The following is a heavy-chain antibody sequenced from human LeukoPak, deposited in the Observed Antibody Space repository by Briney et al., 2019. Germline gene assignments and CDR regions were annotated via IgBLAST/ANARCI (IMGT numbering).Heavy chain of an antibody. V-gene: IGHV3-30*18. CDR1: GFTVSSNY. J-gene: IGHJ4*02. CDR2: ISYDGSNK. Sequence: GGSLRLSCAASGFTVSSNYMSWVRQAPGKGLEWVAVISYDGSNKYYADSVKGRFTISRDNSKNTLYLQMNSLRAEDTAVYYCAKDRKLDYWGQGTLVTVSS. CDR3: AKDRKLDY.